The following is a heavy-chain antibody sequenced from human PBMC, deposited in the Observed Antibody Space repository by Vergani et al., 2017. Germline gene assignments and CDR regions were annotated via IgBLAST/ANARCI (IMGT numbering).Heavy chain of an antibody. J-gene: IGHJ3*01. V-gene: IGHV3-9*01. CDR1: GFTFDDYA. D-gene: IGHD1-26*01. CDR2: ISWNSGSI. Sequence: EVQLVESGGVVVQPGGSLRLSCAASGFTFDDYAMHWVRQATGKGLEWVSGISWNSGSIGYADSVKGRFTISRDNAKNSVFLQINGLRAEDTAVYYCARGGVVGSTGRTFEFWGQGTTVTVSS. CDR3: ARGGVVGSTGRTFEF.